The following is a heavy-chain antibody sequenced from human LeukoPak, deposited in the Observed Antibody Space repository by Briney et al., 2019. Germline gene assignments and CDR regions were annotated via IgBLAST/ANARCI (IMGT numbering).Heavy chain of an antibody. J-gene: IGHJ4*02. CDR3: AKDRELRYFDWLPMFDY. D-gene: IGHD3-9*01. CDR2: ISGSGGST. Sequence: GGSLRLSCAASGFTFSSYAMSWVRQAPGKGLEWVSAISGSGGSTYYADSVKDRFTISRDNSKNTLYLQMNSLRAEDTAVYYCAKDRELRYFDWLPMFDYWGQGTLVTVSS. V-gene: IGHV3-23*01. CDR1: GFTFSSYA.